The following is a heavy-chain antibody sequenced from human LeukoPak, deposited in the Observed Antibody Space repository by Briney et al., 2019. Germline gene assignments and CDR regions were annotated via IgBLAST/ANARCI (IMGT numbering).Heavy chain of an antibody. CDR3: ARGLRYFDWLHYYYYMDV. V-gene: IGHV3-23*01. Sequence: GGSLRLSCAASGFTFSSYGMSWVRQAPGKGLEWVSAISGSGGSTYYADSVKGRFTISRDNAKNTLYLQMNSLRAEDTAVYYCARGLRYFDWLHYYYYMDVWGKGTTVTVSS. CDR1: GFTFSSYG. CDR2: ISGSGGST. D-gene: IGHD3-9*01. J-gene: IGHJ6*03.